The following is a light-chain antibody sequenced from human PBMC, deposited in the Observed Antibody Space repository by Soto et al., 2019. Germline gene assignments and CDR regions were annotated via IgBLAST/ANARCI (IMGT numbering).Light chain of an antibody. V-gene: IGKV3-15*01. CDR2: DAS. CDR1: QSVSSSY. J-gene: IGKJ1*01. CDR3: QQYYKWPQT. Sequence: SCRASQSVSSSYLAWYQQKPGQAPRVLIYDASTRATGIPASFSGSGSGTEFTLALRSLQSAEFAVYFCQQYYKWPQTFGQGTKVDIK.